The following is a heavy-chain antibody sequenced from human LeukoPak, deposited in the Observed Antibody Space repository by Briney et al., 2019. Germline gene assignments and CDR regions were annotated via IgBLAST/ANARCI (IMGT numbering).Heavy chain of an antibody. CDR3: AREYGSGSYYNVGGNYFDY. J-gene: IGHJ4*02. D-gene: IGHD3-10*01. V-gene: IGHV1-69*05. CDR1: GGTFSSYA. Sequence: SVKVSCKASGGTFSSYAISWVRQAPGQGLEWMGRIIPIFGSANYAQKFQGRVTITTDESTSTAYMELSSLRSEDTAVYYCAREYGSGSYYNVGGNYFDYWGQGTLVTVSS. CDR2: IIPIFGSA.